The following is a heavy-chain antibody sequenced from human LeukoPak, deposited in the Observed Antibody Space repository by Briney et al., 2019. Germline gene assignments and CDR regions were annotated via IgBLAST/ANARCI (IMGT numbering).Heavy chain of an antibody. Sequence: PGGSLRLSCAASGFTFSSYAMSWVRQAPGKGLEWVSAIGGSGGSTYYTDSVKGRFTISRDNSKNTLYLQMNSLRAEDTAAYYCAKDAWGDGYRIFDYWGQGTLVTVSS. CDR3: AKDAWGDGYRIFDY. CDR2: IGGSGGST. D-gene: IGHD5-24*01. J-gene: IGHJ4*02. CDR1: GFTFSSYA. V-gene: IGHV3-23*01.